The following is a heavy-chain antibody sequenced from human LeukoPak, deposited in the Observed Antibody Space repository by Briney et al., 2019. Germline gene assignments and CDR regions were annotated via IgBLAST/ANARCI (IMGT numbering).Heavy chain of an antibody. CDR2: INSDGSST. V-gene: IGHV3-74*01. J-gene: IGHJ4*02. CDR1: GFTFSSYW. CDR3: ARVGYCSSTSCFG. Sequence: RPGGSLRPSCAASGFTFSSYWMHWVRQAPGKGLVWVSRINSDGSSTSYADSVKGRFTISRDNAKNTLYLQVNSLRAEDTAVYYCARVGYCSSTSCFGWGQGTLVTVSS. D-gene: IGHD2-2*01.